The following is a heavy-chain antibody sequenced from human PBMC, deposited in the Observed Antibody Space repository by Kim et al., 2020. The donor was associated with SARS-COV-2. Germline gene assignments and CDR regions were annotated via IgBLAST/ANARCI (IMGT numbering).Heavy chain of an antibody. D-gene: IGHD6-13*01. CDR3: ATSEIAAVGTFDF. Sequence: ASVKVSCKPSGYTFRGYYMNWVRQAPGQGLEWMGRVNPGNGNTHYAQKFQGRVTLTRDPSSTTSYMELTRLRSDDTAVYYCATSEIAAVGTFDFWGQGTLVTVSS. CDR1: GYTFRGYY. J-gene: IGHJ4*02. V-gene: IGHV1-2*06. CDR2: VNPGNGNT.